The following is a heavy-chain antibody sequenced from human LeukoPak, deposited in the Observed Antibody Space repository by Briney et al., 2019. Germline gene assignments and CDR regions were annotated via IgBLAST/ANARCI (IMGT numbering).Heavy chain of an antibody. V-gene: IGHV1-69*13. J-gene: IGHJ6*02. CDR1: GGTFSSYA. CDR2: IIPIFGTA. CDR3: AREGIAAAGDYYYGMDV. Sequence: SVKVSCKASGGTFSSYAISWVRQAPGQGLEWMGGIIPIFGTANYAQKFQGRVTITADESTSTAYMELSSLRSEDTAVYYRAREGIAAAGDYYYGMDVWGQGATVTVS. D-gene: IGHD6-13*01.